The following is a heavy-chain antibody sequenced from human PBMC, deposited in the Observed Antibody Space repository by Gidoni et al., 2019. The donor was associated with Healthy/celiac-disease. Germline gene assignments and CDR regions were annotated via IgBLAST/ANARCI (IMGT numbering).Heavy chain of an antibody. J-gene: IGHJ4*02. Sequence: QVQLVQSGAEVKKPGASVKVSCKASGYTFTGYYMHWVRQAPGQGLEWMGWISPNSGGTNYAQKFQGRVTMTRDTSISTAYMELSRLRSDDTAVYYCARMYCSGGSCYYFDYWGRGTLVTVSS. CDR3: ARMYCSGGSCYYFDY. CDR2: ISPNSGGT. D-gene: IGHD2-15*01. CDR1: GYTFTGYY. V-gene: IGHV1-2*02.